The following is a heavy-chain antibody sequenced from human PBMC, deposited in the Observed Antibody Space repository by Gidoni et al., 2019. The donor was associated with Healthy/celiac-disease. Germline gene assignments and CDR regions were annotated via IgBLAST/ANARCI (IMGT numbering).Heavy chain of an antibody. CDR3: ARDGYYYGSGPPGGY. Sequence: QVQLVESGGGVVQPGRSLRLSCAASGFPFSSYGMHWVRPAPGKGLGWVAVIWYDGSNKYYADSVKGRFTISRDNSKNTLYLQMNSLRAEDTAVYYCARDGYYYGSGPPGGYWGQGTLVTVSS. CDR1: GFPFSSYG. V-gene: IGHV3-33*01. D-gene: IGHD3-10*01. J-gene: IGHJ4*02. CDR2: IWYDGSNK.